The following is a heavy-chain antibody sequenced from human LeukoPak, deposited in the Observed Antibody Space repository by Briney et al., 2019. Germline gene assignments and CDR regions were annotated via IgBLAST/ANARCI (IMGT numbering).Heavy chain of an antibody. V-gene: IGHV4-38-2*02. J-gene: IGHJ5*02. CDR2: IYDSGST. D-gene: IGHD6-19*01. Sequence: SETLSLTCTVSGFSISSGYFWGWIRQPPGEGLEWIGSIYDSGSTYYNPSLKSRVTISVDTSKNQFSLKLSSVTAADTAVYYCARDSPYSSGWSARYNWFDPWGQGTLVTVSS. CDR1: GFSISSGYF. CDR3: ARDSPYSSGWSARYNWFDP.